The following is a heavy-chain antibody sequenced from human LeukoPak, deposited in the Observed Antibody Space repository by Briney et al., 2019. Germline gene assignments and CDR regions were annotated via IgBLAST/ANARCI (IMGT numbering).Heavy chain of an antibody. CDR3: ARVQYSSGWGYYGMDV. D-gene: IGHD6-19*01. CDR2: IYYSGST. CDR1: GGSVSSGSYY. Sequence: KPSETLSLTCTVSGGSVSSGSYYWSWIRQPPGKGLEWIGYIYYSGSTNYNPSLKSRVTISVDTSKNQFSLKLSSVTAADTAVYYCARVQYSSGWGYYGMDVWGKGTTVTVSS. V-gene: IGHV4-61*01. J-gene: IGHJ6*04.